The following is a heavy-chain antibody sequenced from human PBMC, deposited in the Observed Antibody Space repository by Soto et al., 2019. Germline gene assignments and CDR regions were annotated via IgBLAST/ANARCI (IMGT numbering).Heavy chain of an antibody. J-gene: IGHJ4*02. CDR1: GFTFSSYG. CDR2: IWYDGSNK. CDR3: ARGAKRREYSGYDSFDY. V-gene: IGHV3-33*01. D-gene: IGHD5-12*01. Sequence: GGSLRLSCAASGFTFSSYGMHWVRQAPGKGLEWVAVIWYDGSNKYYADSVKGRFTISRDNSKNTLYLQMNSLRAEDTAVYYCARGAKRREYSGYDSFDYWGQGTLVTVSS.